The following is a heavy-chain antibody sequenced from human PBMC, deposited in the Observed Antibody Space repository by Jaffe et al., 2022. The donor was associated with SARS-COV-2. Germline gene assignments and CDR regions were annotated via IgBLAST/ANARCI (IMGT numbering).Heavy chain of an antibody. CDR3: AKDRVREQRHYYYGMDV. J-gene: IGHJ6*02. CDR2: ISYDGSNK. D-gene: IGHD1-26*01. CDR1: GFTFSSYG. V-gene: IGHV3-30*18. Sequence: QVQLVESGGGVVQPGRSLRLSCAASGFTFSSYGMHWVRQAPGKGLEWVAVISYDGSNKYYADSVKGRFTISRDNSKNTLYLQMNSLRAEDTAVYYCAKDRVREQRHYYYGMDVWGQGTTVTVSS.